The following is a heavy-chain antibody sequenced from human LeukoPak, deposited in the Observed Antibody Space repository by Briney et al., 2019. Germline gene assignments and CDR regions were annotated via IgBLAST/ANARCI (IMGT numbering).Heavy chain of an antibody. J-gene: IGHJ4*02. V-gene: IGHV3-30*03. CDR2: ISYDGSNK. CDR1: GFTFSSYG. Sequence: PGRSLRLSCAASGFTFSSYGMNWVRQAPGKGLEWVAVISYDGSNKYYADSVKGRFTISRDNSKNTLFVQMSSLRAEDTAVYYCARGEYYSDTSSYFDYWSQGTLVTVSS. CDR3: ARGEYYSDTSSYFDY. D-gene: IGHD3-22*01.